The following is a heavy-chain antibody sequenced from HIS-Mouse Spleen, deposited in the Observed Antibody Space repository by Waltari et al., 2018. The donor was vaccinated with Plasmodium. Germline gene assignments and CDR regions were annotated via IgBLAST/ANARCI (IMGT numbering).Heavy chain of an antibody. CDR3: AKDRRSSSWYVDY. CDR1: GFPSRRSG. Sequence: QVQLVESGGGVVQPGRSLRLSCAAPGFPSRRSGMPWSRQAPGKGLEWVAVISYDGSNKYYADSVKGRFTISRDNSKNTLYLQMNSLRAEDTAVYYCAKDRRSSSWYVDYWGQGTLVTVSS. J-gene: IGHJ4*02. CDR2: ISYDGSNK. V-gene: IGHV3-30*18. D-gene: IGHD6-13*01.